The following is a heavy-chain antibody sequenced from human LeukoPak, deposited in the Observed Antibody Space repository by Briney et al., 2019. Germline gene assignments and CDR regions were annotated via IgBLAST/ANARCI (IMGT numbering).Heavy chain of an antibody. CDR3: AKLPHYYYYMDV. CDR1: GFTFSSYA. CDR2: ISGSGGST. V-gene: IGHV3-23*01. Sequence: GGSLRLSCAASGFTFSSYAMSRVRQAPGKGLEWVSAISGSGGSTYYADSVKGRFTISRDNSKNTLYLQMNSLRAEDTAVYYCAKLPHYYYYMDVWGKGTTVTVSS. J-gene: IGHJ6*03.